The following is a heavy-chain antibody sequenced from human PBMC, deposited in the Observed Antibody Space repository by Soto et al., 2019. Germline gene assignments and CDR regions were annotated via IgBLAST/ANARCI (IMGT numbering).Heavy chain of an antibody. Sequence: GGSLRLSCAASGFTFSSYGMHWVRQAPGKGLEWVAVIWYDGSNKYYADSVKGRFTISRDNSKNTLYLQMNSLRAEDTAVYYCARDTNDFWSGYYYYYYGMDVWGQGTTVTVSS. D-gene: IGHD3-3*01. CDR1: GFTFSSYG. CDR2: IWYDGSNK. J-gene: IGHJ6*02. V-gene: IGHV3-33*01. CDR3: ARDTNDFWSGYYYYYYGMDV.